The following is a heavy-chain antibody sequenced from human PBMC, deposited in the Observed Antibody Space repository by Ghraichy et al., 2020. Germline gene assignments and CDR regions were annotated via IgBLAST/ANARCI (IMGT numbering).Heavy chain of an antibody. Sequence: SETLSLTCTVSGGSISSGGYYWSWIRQHPGKGLEWIGYIYYSGSTYYNPSLKSRVTISVDTSKNQFSLKLSSVTAADTAVYYCARASTMVRGVMPYYYGMDVWGQGTTVTVSS. J-gene: IGHJ6*02. CDR2: IYYSGST. CDR3: ARASTMVRGVMPYYYGMDV. V-gene: IGHV4-31*03. CDR1: GGSISSGGYY. D-gene: IGHD3-10*01.